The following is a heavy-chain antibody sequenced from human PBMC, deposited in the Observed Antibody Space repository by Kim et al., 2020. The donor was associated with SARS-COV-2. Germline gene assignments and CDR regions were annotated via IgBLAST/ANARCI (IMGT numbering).Heavy chain of an antibody. Sequence: GESLKISCKGSGYSFTSYWIGWVRQMPGKGLEWMGIIYPGDSDTRYSPSFQGQVTISADKSISTAYLQWSSLKASDTAMYYCARRVLYVVPKEGRHWYFDLWGRGTLVTVSS. CDR1: GYSFTSYW. D-gene: IGHD2-15*01. J-gene: IGHJ2*01. CDR3: ARRVLYVVPKEGRHWYFDL. V-gene: IGHV5-51*01. CDR2: IYPGDSDT.